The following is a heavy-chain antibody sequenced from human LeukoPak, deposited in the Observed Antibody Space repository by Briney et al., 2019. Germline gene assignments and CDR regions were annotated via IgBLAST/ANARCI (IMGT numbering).Heavy chain of an antibody. CDR1: SGSFSGYH. CDR3: AASLWFGIYPDY. V-gene: IGHV4-34*01. D-gene: IGHD3-10*01. CDR2: FNHSWGA. J-gene: IGHJ4*02. Sequence: SETLSLTCAVYSGSFSGYHWTWFRQPPGKGLEWIGEFNHSWGAKYNPSFKSRVTISVDTSNNHLSLSLNSVTAADTAVYYCAASLWFGIYPDYWGQGSLVTVSS.